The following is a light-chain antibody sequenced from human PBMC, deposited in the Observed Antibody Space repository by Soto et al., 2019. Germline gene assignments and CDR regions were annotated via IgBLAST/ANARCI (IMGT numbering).Light chain of an antibody. CDR1: QSISSY. Sequence: DIQMTQSPSSLSASVGDRVTITCRASQSISSYLNWYQQKPGKAPKLLIYAASSLQSGVPSRFCGSGSGTDFTLTISSLQPEDFATYYCQQSYSTLSITFGQGTRLEN. J-gene: IGKJ5*01. CDR2: AAS. CDR3: QQSYSTLSIT. V-gene: IGKV1-39*01.